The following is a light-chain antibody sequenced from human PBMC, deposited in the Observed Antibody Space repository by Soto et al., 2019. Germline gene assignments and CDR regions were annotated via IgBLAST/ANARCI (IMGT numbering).Light chain of an antibody. CDR1: LSASSNY. Sequence: EMVLTQSPGTLSLSPGQRATLSCRASLSASSNYVAWYQKKPGQAPRLLMYDTSNRATGIPDRFSGTGSGTDFALTISRLEPEDFAVYYCQQYGTTPWTFGQGTKVEMK. J-gene: IGKJ1*01. CDR2: DTS. V-gene: IGKV3-20*01. CDR3: QQYGTTPWT.